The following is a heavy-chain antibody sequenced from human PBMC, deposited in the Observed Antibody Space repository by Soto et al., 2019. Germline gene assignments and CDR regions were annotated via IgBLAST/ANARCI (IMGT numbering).Heavy chain of an antibody. CDR2: ISYDGSNT. Sequence: QVKLVESGGGVVQPGRSLRLSCAASGYTVSTYAMHWVRQAPGKGLQWVAVISYDGSNTYYADSVKGRFTISRDNSNNTLYLQMNSLRTEDTAVYYCARDWGSNWDTRDRWDCWGQGTLVTVSS. V-gene: IGHV3-30-3*01. J-gene: IGHJ4*02. CDR1: GYTVSTYA. CDR3: ARDWGSNWDTRDRWDC. D-gene: IGHD7-27*01.